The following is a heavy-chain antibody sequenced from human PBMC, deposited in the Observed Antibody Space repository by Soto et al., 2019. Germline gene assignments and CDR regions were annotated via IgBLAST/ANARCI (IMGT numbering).Heavy chain of an antibody. CDR1: GGSISSGDYY. D-gene: IGHD3-3*01. CDR2: IYYSGST. J-gene: IGHJ4*02. CDR3: ARVWSGYRYYFDY. Sequence: SETLSLTCTVSGGSISSGDYYWSWIRQPPGKGLEWIGYIYYSGSTYYNPSLKSRVTISVDTSKNQFSLKLSSVTAADTAVYYCARVWSGYRYYFDYWAREPWSPSPQ. V-gene: IGHV4-30-4*01.